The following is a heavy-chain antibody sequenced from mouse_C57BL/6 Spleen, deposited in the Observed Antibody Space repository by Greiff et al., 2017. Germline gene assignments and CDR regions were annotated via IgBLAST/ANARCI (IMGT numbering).Heavy chain of an antibody. CDR3: ARHNSSMDY. Sequence: EVQVVESGGDLVKPGGSLKLSCAASGFTFSSYGMSWVRQTPDKRLEWVATISSGGSYTYYPDSVKGRFTISRDNAKNTLYLQMSILKSEDTAMYYCARHNSSMDYWGQGTSVTVSS. J-gene: IGHJ4*01. V-gene: IGHV5-6*01. D-gene: IGHD1-3*01. CDR1: GFTFSSYG. CDR2: ISSGGSYT.